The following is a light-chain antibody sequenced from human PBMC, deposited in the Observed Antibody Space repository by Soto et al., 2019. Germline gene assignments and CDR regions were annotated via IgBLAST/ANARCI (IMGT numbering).Light chain of an antibody. CDR3: LAWDSYTVV. CDR2: QNS. CDR1: KLGDKF. V-gene: IGLV3-1*01. Sequence: SYELTQPPSVSVSPGQTASITCSGDKLGDKFACWYQQKPGQSPVVVIYQNSKRPSGIPERFSGSNSGNTATLTISGTQAMDEADYYCLAWDSYTVVFGGGTKLTVL. J-gene: IGLJ2*01.